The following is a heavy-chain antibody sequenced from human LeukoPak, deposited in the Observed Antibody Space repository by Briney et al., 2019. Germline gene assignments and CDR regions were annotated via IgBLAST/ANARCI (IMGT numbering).Heavy chain of an antibody. Sequence: PGGSLRLSCAASGFTFSDYYMSWIRQAPGKGLEWVSYISSSGSTIYYADSVKGRFTISRDNAKNSLYLQMNSLRAEDTAVYYCARDRRAYMVRGAVYGMDVWGQGTTVTVSS. CDR3: ARDRRAYMVRGAVYGMDV. CDR1: GFTFSDYY. CDR2: ISSSGSTI. J-gene: IGHJ6*02. D-gene: IGHD3-10*01. V-gene: IGHV3-11*01.